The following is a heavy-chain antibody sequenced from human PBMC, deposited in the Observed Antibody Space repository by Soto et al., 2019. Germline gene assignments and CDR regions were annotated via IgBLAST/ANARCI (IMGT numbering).Heavy chain of an antibody. V-gene: IGHV1-8*01. CDR3: ARGRFEYQLIDLYYYYMDV. D-gene: IGHD2-2*01. J-gene: IGHJ6*03. CDR1: GYTFTSYD. Sequence: QGQLVQSGAEVKKPGASVKVSCKASGYTFTSYDINWVRQATGQGLEWMGWMNPNSGNTGYAQKFQGRVTMTRNTSISTAYMELSSLRSEDTAVYYCARGRFEYQLIDLYYYYMDVWGKGTTVTVSS. CDR2: MNPNSGNT.